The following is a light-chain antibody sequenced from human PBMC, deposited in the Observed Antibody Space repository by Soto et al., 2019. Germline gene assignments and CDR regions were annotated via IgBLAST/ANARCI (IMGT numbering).Light chain of an antibody. CDR1: SSNIGAGYD. CDR3: QSYDNSLSVHVV. J-gene: IGLJ2*01. V-gene: IGLV1-40*01. CDR2: VNS. Sequence: QPVLTQPPSVSGAPGQRVTISCTGTSSNIGAGYDVHWYQQVPGTSPKLLIFVNSNRPSGVPDRFSGSKSGTSASLAITGLQAEDEADSYCQSYDNSLSVHVVFGGGTKLTVL.